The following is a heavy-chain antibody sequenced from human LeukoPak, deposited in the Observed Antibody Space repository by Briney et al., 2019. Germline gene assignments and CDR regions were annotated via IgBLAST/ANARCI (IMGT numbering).Heavy chain of an antibody. J-gene: IGHJ6*02. D-gene: IGHD3-9*01. CDR1: GFPFSSYA. CDR3: AKVLDPDSNLGYYYYGMDV. Sequence: GGSLRLSCAASGFPFSSYAMSWVRQAPGKGLEWVSAISGSGGSTYYADSVKGRFTISRDNSKNTLYLQMNSLRAEDTAVYYCAKVLDPDSNLGYYYYGMDVWGQGTTVTVSS. CDR2: ISGSGGST. V-gene: IGHV3-23*01.